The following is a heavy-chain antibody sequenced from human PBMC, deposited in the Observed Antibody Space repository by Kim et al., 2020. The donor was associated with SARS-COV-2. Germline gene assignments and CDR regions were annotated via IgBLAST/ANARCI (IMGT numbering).Heavy chain of an antibody. CDR3: AGAARQINYGMDV. V-gene: IGHV1-46*01. J-gene: IGHJ6*02. D-gene: IGHD6-6*01. Sequence: YAQKFQGRVTMTRATSTSTVYMELSSLRSEDTAVYYCAGAARQINYGMDVWGQGTTVTVSS.